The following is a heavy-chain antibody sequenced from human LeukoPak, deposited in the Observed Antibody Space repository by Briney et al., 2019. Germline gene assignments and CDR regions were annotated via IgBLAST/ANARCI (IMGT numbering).Heavy chain of an antibody. CDR1: GFTVSDNY. Sequence: PGGSLRLSCAASGFTVSDNYMSWVRQAPGKGLEWVSVIYSGGSTYYADSVKGRFSISRDNSKNTLYLQMNSLRAEDTAVYYCARAAGGGGNRFDYWGQGTLATVSS. V-gene: IGHV3-53*01. CDR2: IYSGGST. CDR3: ARAAGGGGNRFDY. D-gene: IGHD4-23*01. J-gene: IGHJ4*02.